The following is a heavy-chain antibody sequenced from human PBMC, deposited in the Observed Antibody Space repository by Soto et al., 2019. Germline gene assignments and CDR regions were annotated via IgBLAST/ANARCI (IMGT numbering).Heavy chain of an antibody. CDR3: AKGEDRGIIPSYFDS. J-gene: IGHJ4*02. D-gene: IGHD3-10*01. V-gene: IGHV3-30*18. CDR1: GFTFRWFG. CDR2: ISNDGSNE. Sequence: QVQLVESGGGVVQPGRSLRLSCAGSGFTFRWFGMNCVRQAPGKGLEWVARISNDGSNEYYVDSVKGRFTISRDNSKNTLYLQMDSLGAEDTAVYYGAKGEDRGIIPSYFDSWGRGTLVTVSS.